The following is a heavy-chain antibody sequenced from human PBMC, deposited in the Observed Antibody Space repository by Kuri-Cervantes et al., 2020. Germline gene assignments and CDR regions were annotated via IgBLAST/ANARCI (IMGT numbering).Heavy chain of an antibody. CDR1: GYTFTSYD. J-gene: IGHJ4*02. D-gene: IGHD5-24*01. V-gene: IGHV1-8*02. CDR2: MNPNSGNT. CDR3: ARDFGVGRDGYY. Sequence: ASVKVSCKASGYTFTSYDINWVRQATGQGLEWMGWMNPNSGNTGYAQKFQGRVTMTRNTSISTAYMELSSLRAEDTAVYYCARDFGVGRDGYYWGQGTLVTVSS.